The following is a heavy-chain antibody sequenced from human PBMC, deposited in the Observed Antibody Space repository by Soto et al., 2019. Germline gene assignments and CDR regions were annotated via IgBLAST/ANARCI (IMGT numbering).Heavy chain of an antibody. CDR3: ARKKWGSSWYYYYYGMDV. Sequence: ASVKVSCKASGYTFTSYDINWVRQATGQGLEWMGWMNPNSGNTGYAQKFQGRVTMTRNTSISTAYMELSSLRSEDTAVYYCARKKWGSSWYYYYYGMDVWGQGTTVTVSS. V-gene: IGHV1-8*01. CDR2: MNPNSGNT. CDR1: GYTFTSYD. J-gene: IGHJ6*02. D-gene: IGHD6-13*01.